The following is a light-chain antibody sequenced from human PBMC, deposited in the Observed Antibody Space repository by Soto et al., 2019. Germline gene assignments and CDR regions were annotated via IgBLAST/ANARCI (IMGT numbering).Light chain of an antibody. Sequence: EIVWTQSPGTLSLSPGERATLSCRATQSVSEMYLDWYQHKPGKAPRLLIYASNRATGIPDRFSGSGSGTDFTLTIHRLEPEDFTVYYCQHYGTSAIVGPGTKVEIK. J-gene: IGKJ3*01. CDR2: AS. CDR1: QSVSEMY. CDR3: QHYGTSAI. V-gene: IGKV3-20*01.